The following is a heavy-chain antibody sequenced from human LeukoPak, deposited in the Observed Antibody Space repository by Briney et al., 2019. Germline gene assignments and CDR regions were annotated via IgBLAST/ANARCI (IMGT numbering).Heavy chain of an antibody. J-gene: IGHJ4*02. CDR2: ISGSGGST. V-gene: IGHV3-23*01. Sequence: GGSLRLSCAASGFTFSSYGMHWVRQAPGKGLEWVSAISGSGGSTYYADSVKGRFTISRDNSKNTLYLQMNSLRAEDTAVYYCAKDPDFPYYFDYWGQGTLVTVSS. CDR1: GFTFSSYG. CDR3: AKDPDFPYYFDY.